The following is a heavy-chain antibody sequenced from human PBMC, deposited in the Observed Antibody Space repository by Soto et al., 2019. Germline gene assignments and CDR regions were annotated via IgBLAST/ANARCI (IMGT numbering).Heavy chain of an antibody. V-gene: IGHV3-7*01. CDR1: GFTFRSYL. Sequence: PGGSLRLSCAASGFTFRSYLMSWVRQAPGKGLEWVANIKYDGSETYYVDSVKGRFTISRDNAKNSLFLQMNSLRGEDTAVYYCARYSSDWDLWGQGPLVPVSS. CDR2: IKYDGSET. CDR3: ARYSSDWDL. J-gene: IGHJ5*02. D-gene: IGHD6-19*01.